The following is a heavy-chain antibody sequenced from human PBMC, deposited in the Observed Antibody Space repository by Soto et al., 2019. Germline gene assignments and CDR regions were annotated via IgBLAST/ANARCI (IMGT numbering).Heavy chain of an antibody. CDR3: ARGDGDYSRYYSYYMVV. CDR1: GGTFSSYT. D-gene: IGHD4-17*01. Sequence: QVQLVQSGAEVKKPGSSVKVSCKASGGTFSSYTISWVRQAPGQGLEWMGRIIPILGIANYAQKFQGRVTITADKSTSTASMELSSLRSEDTAVYYCARGDGDYSRYYSYYMVVWGKGTTVTVSS. J-gene: IGHJ6*03. V-gene: IGHV1-69*02. CDR2: IIPILGIA.